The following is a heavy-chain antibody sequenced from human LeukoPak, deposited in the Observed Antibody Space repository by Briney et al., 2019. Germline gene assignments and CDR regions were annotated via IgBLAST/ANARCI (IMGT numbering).Heavy chain of an antibody. Sequence: ASVKVSCKASGYTFTSYGFSWVRQAPGQGLEWMGWISGYNGDTNYAQKFQGRVTVTTDTSTSTAYMEVRSLRSDDTAVYYCARDRPIAAAGNEVDYWGQGTLATVSS. D-gene: IGHD6-13*01. CDR1: GYTFTSYG. CDR3: ARDRPIAAAGNEVDY. J-gene: IGHJ4*02. V-gene: IGHV1-18*01. CDR2: ISGYNGDT.